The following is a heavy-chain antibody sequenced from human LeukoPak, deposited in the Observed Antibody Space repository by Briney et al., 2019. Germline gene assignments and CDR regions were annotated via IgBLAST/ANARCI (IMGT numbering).Heavy chain of an antibody. CDR3: AMCSGGSCYLNYFDY. D-gene: IGHD2-15*01. Sequence: GESLKISCKGPGYSFTSYWIGWVRQMPGKGLERMGIIYPSDSETRYSPSFQGQVTISADMSISIAFLQWSTLKASDTATYYCAMCSGGSCYLNYFDYWGQGTLVTVSS. CDR2: IYPSDSET. CDR1: GYSFTSYW. V-gene: IGHV5-51*01. J-gene: IGHJ4*02.